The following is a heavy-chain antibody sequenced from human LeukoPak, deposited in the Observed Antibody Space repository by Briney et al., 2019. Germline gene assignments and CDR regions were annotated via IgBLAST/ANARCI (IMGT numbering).Heavy chain of an antibody. CDR1: GGSISSSSYY. D-gene: IGHD6-13*01. J-gene: IGHJ4*02. Sequence: ASETLSLTCTVSGGSISSSSYYWGWIRQPPGKGLEWIGSIYYSGSTYYNPSLKSRVTISVDTSKNQFSLKLSSVTAADTAVYYCARHEYSSSWPFDYWGQGTLVTVSS. V-gene: IGHV4-39*01. CDR3: ARHEYSSSWPFDY. CDR2: IYYSGST.